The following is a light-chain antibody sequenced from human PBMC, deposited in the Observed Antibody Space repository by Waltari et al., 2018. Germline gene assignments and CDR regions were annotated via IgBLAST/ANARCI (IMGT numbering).Light chain of an antibody. CDR3: QHYVRLPAT. V-gene: IGKV3-20*01. J-gene: IGKJ1*01. CDR2: GAS. Sequence: EIVLTQSPGTLSLSPGERATHACRASQSVGRSLAWYQQKPGRAPRLLIFGASSRATGIPDRFSGSGSGTDFSLTISRLEPEDFAVYYCQHYVRLPATFGQGTKVEIK. CDR1: QSVGRS.